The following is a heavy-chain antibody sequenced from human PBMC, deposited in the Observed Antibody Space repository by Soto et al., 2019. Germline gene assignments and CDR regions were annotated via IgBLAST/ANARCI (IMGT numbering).Heavy chain of an antibody. CDR1: GFTFSSYS. CDR3: ARPEYSSSSYGMDV. J-gene: IGHJ6*02. V-gene: IGHV3-48*02. D-gene: IGHD6-6*01. Sequence: GGSLRLSCAASGFTFSSYSMNWVRQAPGKGPEWVSYISSSSSTIYYADSVKGRFTISRDNAKNSLYLQMNSLRDEDTAVYYCARPEYSSSSYGMDVWGQGTTVTVSS. CDR2: ISSSSSTI.